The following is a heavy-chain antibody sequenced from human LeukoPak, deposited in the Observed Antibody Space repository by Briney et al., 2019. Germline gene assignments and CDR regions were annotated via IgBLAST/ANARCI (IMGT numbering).Heavy chain of an antibody. Sequence: SETLSLTCTVSGGSISSSSYYWGWIRQPPGKGLEWIGSIYYSGSTYYNPSLKSRVTISVDTSKNQFSLKLSSVTAADTAVYYCARPALPETLDYFDYWGQGTLVTVSS. CDR1: GGSISSSSYY. V-gene: IGHV4-39*01. D-gene: IGHD1-26*01. J-gene: IGHJ4*02. CDR2: IYYSGST. CDR3: ARPALPETLDYFDY.